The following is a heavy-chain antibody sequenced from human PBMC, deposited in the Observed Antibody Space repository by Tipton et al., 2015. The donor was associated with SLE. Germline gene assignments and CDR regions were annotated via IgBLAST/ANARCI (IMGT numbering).Heavy chain of an antibody. CDR1: GGSISSGGFY. V-gene: IGHV4-61*02. CDR3: ARGTIASRPGYFDN. D-gene: IGHD6-6*01. Sequence: TLSLTCTVSGGSISSGGFYWNWIRQSSGQGLEWIGLISSGGSNDYHPPLNSRVTVSVDTPKNQFFLQLTSVTATDTAVYFCARGTIASRPGYFDNWGQGTLVTVSS. CDR2: ISSGGSN. J-gene: IGHJ4*02.